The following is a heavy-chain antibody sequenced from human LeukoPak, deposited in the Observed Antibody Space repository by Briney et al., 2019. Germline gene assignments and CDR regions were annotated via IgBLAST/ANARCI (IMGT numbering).Heavy chain of an antibody. CDR3: ARELPREVTLDY. CDR1: GFTFISYG. D-gene: IGHD2-21*02. V-gene: IGHV3-74*01. Sequence: GGPLRLSCAASGFTFISYGMQWVRQAPGKGLVWVSRINNGGVSTNYADPVRGRFTISRDNAKNTLYLQMNSLRAEDTGVYYCARELPREVTLDYWGQGTLVTVSS. CDR2: INNGGVST. J-gene: IGHJ4*02.